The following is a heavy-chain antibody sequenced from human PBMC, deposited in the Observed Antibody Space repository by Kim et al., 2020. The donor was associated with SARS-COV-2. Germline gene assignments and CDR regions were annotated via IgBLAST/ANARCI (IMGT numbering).Heavy chain of an antibody. D-gene: IGHD4-17*01. Sequence: ASVKVSCKVSGYTLTELSMHWVRQAPGKGLEWMGGFDPEDGETIYAQKFQGRVTMTEDTSTDTAYMELSSLRSEDTAVYYCATDLPGRQPPKRPLSYGGNSGGGYWGQGTLVTVSS. J-gene: IGHJ4*02. CDR1: GYTLTELS. CDR2: FDPEDGET. V-gene: IGHV1-24*01. CDR3: ATDLPGRQPPKRPLSYGGNSGGGY.